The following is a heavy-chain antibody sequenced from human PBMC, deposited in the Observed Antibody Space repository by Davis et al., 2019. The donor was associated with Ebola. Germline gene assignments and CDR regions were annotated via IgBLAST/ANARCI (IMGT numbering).Heavy chain of an antibody. CDR1: GGSISSGSYY. J-gene: IGHJ6*03. CDR2: IYYSGST. Sequence: PSETLSLTCTVSGGSISSGSYYWSWIRQPPGKGLEWIGYIYYSGSTNYNPSLKSRVTISVDTSKNQFSLKLSSVTAADTAVYYCARRSSDIVVVPAAMTPHYYYYMDVWGKGTTVTVSS. V-gene: IGHV4-61*01. CDR3: ARRSSDIVVVPAAMTPHYYYYMDV. D-gene: IGHD2-2*01.